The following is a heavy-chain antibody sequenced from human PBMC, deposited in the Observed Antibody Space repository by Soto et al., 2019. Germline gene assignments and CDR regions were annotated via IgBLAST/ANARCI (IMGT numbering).Heavy chain of an antibody. CDR1: GLTFSNYA. D-gene: IGHD1-7*01. J-gene: IGHJ4*02. CDR3: AKNQERELPRVIDF. Sequence: PXGSLELSCATSGLTFSNYAVSGVRQAAGGGLEWVSSMSGSSSATYYADSVRGRFTISRDRSKNTLYLQMSSLRAEDTALYYCAKNQERELPRVIDFWGQGTLVTVSS. V-gene: IGHV3-23*01. CDR2: MSGSSSAT.